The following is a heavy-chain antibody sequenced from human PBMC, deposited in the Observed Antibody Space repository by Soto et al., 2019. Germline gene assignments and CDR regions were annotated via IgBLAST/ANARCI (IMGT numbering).Heavy chain of an antibody. V-gene: IGHV3-30*03. CDR1: GFTFSSYA. J-gene: IGHJ4*02. CDR3: ARGTIVARQHLDY. CDR2: ISIRGGDE. Sequence: QVQLVESGGGVVQPGKSLRLSCAASGFTFSSYAMHWARQAPGKGLEWMTVISIRGGDEYYAESVRGRFTISRDDSKNTLYLQMDSLRVEDTAVYYCARGTIVARQHLDYWGQGTLVTVSS. D-gene: IGHD6-6*01.